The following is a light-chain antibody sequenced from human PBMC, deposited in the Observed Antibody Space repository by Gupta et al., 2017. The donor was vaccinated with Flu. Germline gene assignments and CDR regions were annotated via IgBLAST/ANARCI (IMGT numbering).Light chain of an antibody. CDR2: EVS. V-gene: IGLV2-14*01. CDR1: SSDVGGYNY. Sequence: TSSDVGGYNYVSWYQQDPGKAPKLMIFEVSNRPSGVSNRFSGSKSGNTASLTISGLQAEDEADYYCASYTSRSTQVFGGGTKLTVL. CDR3: ASYTSRSTQV. J-gene: IGLJ3*02.